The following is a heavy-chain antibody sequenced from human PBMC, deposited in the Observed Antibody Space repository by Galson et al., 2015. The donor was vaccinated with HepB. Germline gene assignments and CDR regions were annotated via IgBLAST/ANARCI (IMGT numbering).Heavy chain of an antibody. J-gene: IGHJ5*02. CDR2: IYYSGST. CDR3: ARDLHRTTGTTGGWFDP. D-gene: IGHD1-1*01. V-gene: IGHV4-31*03. CDR1: GGSISSGGYY. Sequence: TLSLTCTVSGGSISSGGYYWSWIRQHPGKGLEWIGYIYYSGSTYYNPSLKSRVTISVDTSKNQFSLKLSSVTAADTAVYYCARDLHRTTGTTGGWFDPWGQGTLVTVSS.